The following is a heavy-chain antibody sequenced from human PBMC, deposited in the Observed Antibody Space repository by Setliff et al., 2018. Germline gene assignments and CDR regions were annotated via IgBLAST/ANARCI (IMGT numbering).Heavy chain of an antibody. J-gene: IGHJ4*02. CDR1: GGTFNTYG. CDR2: INAGNGNT. Sequence: ASVKVSCKASGGTFNTYGLSWVRQAPGQRREWMGWINAGNGNTKYSQKFQGRVTITRDTSASTAYMELSSLRSEDTAVYYCAADFPGGAFPFDYLGQGTMVTVSS. CDR3: AADFPGGAFPFDY. V-gene: IGHV1-3*01. D-gene: IGHD2-8*02.